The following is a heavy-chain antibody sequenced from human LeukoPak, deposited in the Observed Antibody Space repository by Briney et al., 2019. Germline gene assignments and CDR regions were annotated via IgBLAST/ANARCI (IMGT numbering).Heavy chain of an antibody. CDR1: GFTFSSYW. CDR3: TRDLMDYDVSTGLHHYYMDV. V-gene: IGHV3-74*01. Sequence: GGSLRLSCVASGFTFSSYWMHWVRQAPRKGLVWVSRINGDGRNINYADSVRGRFTISRDNAKNTLYLQMNTLRVEDTAVYYCTRDLMDYDVSTGLHHYYMDVWGQGTLVTVSS. J-gene: IGHJ4*02. CDR2: INGDGRNI. D-gene: IGHD3-9*01.